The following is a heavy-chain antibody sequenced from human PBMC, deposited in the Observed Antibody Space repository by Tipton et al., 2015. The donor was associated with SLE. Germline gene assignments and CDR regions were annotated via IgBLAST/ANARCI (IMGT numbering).Heavy chain of an antibody. Sequence: SLRLSCAASEFTFSNYAMTWVRQAPGKGLEWVSTISGSGGSTYYADSVKGRFTISRDNSKNTLYLQMNSLKASDTAMYYCARLDYDILTGRGHYWGQGTLVTVSS. J-gene: IGHJ4*02. CDR3: ARLDYDILTGRGHY. D-gene: IGHD3-9*01. CDR2: ISGSGGST. CDR1: EFTFSNYA. V-gene: IGHV3-23*01.